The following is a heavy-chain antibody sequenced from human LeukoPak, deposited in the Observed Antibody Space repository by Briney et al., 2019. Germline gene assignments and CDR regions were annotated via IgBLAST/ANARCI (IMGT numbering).Heavy chain of an antibody. CDR1: GYTFTSYA. J-gene: IGHJ6*04. CDR2: INAGNGNT. D-gene: IGHD3-10*01. Sequence: ASVKVSCKASGYTFTSYAIHWVRQAPGQRLEWMGWINAGNGNTKYSQKFQGRVTITRDTSASTAYMELSRLRSEDPAVYYRGREDPLLWFGATPSFHGMDVWGKGTTVTVSS. V-gene: IGHV1-3*01. CDR3: GREDPLLWFGATPSFHGMDV.